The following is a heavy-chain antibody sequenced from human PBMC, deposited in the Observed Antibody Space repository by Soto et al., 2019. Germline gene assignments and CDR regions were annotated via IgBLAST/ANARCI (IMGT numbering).Heavy chain of an antibody. J-gene: IGHJ6*04. CDR3: ARGWFGPDV. CDR2: IDNAATDS. V-gene: IGHV3-74*01. CDR1: GFTLSGRS. Sequence: EVQLVESGGGLVQPGGSLRLSCAASGFTLSGRSMHWVRQAPGKGLVWVSGIDNAATDSTYADSVKGRFTSSRDNAKTMLYLQMNSLRVEDTAVYYCARGWFGPDVWGKGTTVTVSS. D-gene: IGHD3-10*01.